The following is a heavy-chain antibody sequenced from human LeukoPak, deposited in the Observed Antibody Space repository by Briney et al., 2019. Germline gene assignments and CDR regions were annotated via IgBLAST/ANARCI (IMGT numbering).Heavy chain of an antibody. CDR1: GFTFSSHD. V-gene: IGHV3-53*01. CDR3: ASSPRGTGSRFDY. D-gene: IGHD1-26*01. Sequence: GGSLRLSCAASGFTFSSHDMHWVRQAPGKGLEWVSVIYSGGITYYADSVKGRFTISRDNSKDTLYLQMNSLRAEDTAVYYCASSPRGTGSRFDYWGQGTLVTVSS. CDR2: IYSGGIT. J-gene: IGHJ4*02.